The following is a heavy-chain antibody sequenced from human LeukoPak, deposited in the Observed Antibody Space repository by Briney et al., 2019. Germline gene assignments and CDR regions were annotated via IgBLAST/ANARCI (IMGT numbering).Heavy chain of an antibody. J-gene: IGHJ4*02. D-gene: IGHD3-22*01. CDR3: AKDPTMIVVATFDY. CDR2: ISGSGGST. Sequence: PGGSLRLSCAASGFTFSSYAMSWVRQAPGKGLEWVSAISGSGGSTYYADSVKGRFTISRDNSKNTLHLQMNSLRAEDTAVYYCAKDPTMIVVATFDYWGQGTLVTVSS. V-gene: IGHV3-23*01. CDR1: GFTFSSYA.